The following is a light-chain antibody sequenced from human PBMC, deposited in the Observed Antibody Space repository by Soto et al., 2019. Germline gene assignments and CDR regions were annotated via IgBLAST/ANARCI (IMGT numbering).Light chain of an antibody. V-gene: IGKV3-15*01. Sequence: EIVLTQSPATLSLSPGERATLSCRASQTVRNNLAWYQQKPGQAPRLLIYGASTRATGIPARFSGSGSGTEFTLTISSLQSEDFAVYYCQQYNDWPRTFGQGTKVEIK. CDR1: QTVRNN. J-gene: IGKJ1*01. CDR2: GAS. CDR3: QQYNDWPRT.